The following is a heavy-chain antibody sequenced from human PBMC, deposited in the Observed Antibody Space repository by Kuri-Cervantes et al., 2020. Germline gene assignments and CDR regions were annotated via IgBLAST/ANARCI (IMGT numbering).Heavy chain of an antibody. CDR1: GFTFSSYS. CDR2: IGTAGDT. CDR3: ARDNIIAAANAFDI. J-gene: IGHJ3*02. D-gene: IGHD6-13*01. V-gene: IGHV3-13*01. Sequence: GESLKISCAASGFTFSSYSMNWVRQATGKGLEWVSAIGTAGDTYYPGSVKGRFTISRENAKNSLYLQMNSLRAEDTAVYYCARDNIIAAANAFDIWGQGTMVTVSS.